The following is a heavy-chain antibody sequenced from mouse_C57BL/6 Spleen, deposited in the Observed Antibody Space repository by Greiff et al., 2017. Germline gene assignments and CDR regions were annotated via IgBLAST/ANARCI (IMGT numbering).Heavy chain of an antibody. J-gene: IGHJ2*01. D-gene: IGHD4-1*01. V-gene: IGHV1-4*01. CDR1: GYTFTSYT. Sequence: QVQLQQSGAELARPGASVKMSCKASGYTFTSYTMHWVKQRPGQGLEWIGYINPSSGYTKYNQKFKDKATLTANKSSSTAYMQLSSLTSEDSAVYYCARSGVTGNFDYWGQGTTLTVSS. CDR2: INPSSGYT. CDR3: ARSGVTGNFDY.